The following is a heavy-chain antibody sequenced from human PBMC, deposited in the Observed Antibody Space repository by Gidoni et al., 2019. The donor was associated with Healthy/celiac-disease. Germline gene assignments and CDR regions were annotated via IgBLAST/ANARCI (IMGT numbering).Heavy chain of an antibody. D-gene: IGHD4-17*01. CDR3: ARDIAIMTTVVTGAFDI. CDR2: ISRSSSYR. J-gene: IGHJ3*02. Sequence: EVQLVESGGGLVRPGGSMRLSCGASGFPFSSSSRNWVRPAPGKGLACVSCISRSSSYRYYADSVKGRFTISRDNAKNSLYLQMNSRRAEDTAVYYCARDIAIMTTVVTGAFDIWGQGTMVTVSS. V-gene: IGHV3-21*01. CDR1: GFPFSSSS.